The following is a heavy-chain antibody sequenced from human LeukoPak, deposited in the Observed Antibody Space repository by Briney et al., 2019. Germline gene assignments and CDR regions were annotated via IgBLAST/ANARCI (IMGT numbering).Heavy chain of an antibody. D-gene: IGHD6-19*01. CDR1: GGSISSHY. Sequence: SETLSLTCTVSGGSISSHYWSWIRQPPGKGLEWIAYIFYSGSTNYNPSLRNRVTISVDTSKNQFSLKLSSVTAADTAVYYCARVGYSSGWSHFDLWGRGTLVTVSS. J-gene: IGHJ2*01. V-gene: IGHV4-59*11. CDR3: ARVGYSSGWSHFDL. CDR2: IFYSGST.